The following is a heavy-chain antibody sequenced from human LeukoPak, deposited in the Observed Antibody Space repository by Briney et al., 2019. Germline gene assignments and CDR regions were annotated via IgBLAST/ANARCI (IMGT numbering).Heavy chain of an antibody. CDR2: ISSSSSTI. D-gene: IGHD1-26*01. Sequence: GGSLRLSCAASGFTFSSYSMNWVRQAPGRGLEWVSYISSSSSTIYYADSVKGRFTISRDNAKNSLYLQMNSLRAEDTAVYYCARDDLGVRYYYYYMDVWGKGTTVTVSS. J-gene: IGHJ6*03. CDR3: ARDDLGVRYYYYYMDV. CDR1: GFTFSSYS. V-gene: IGHV3-48*01.